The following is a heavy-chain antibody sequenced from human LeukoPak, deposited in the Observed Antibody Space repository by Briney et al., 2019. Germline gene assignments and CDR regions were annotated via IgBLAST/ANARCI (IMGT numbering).Heavy chain of an antibody. D-gene: IGHD3-22*01. CDR1: GYTFTGYY. Sequence: KVSCKASGYTFTGYYMHWVRQMPGKGLEWVGNIQPGNPEIRYSPSFQGQVTLSADKSISTAYLQWSSLKASDTAMYYCARRLYYYDRSGFYYYFDTWGQGTQVTVTS. J-gene: IGHJ4*02. CDR2: IQPGNPEI. CDR3: ARRLYYYDRSGFYYYFDT. V-gene: IGHV5-51*01.